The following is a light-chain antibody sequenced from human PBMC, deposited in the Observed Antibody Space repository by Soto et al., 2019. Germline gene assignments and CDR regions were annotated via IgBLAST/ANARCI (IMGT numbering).Light chain of an antibody. Sequence: EIVMTQSPATLSVSPGERATLSCRASQSVSNNVAWYQRKPGQAPRLVIYDTSTRATGIPARFSGSGSGTDFTLTISSLQSEDSAVYYCQQYNNWPPGIFGQGTKLEIK. V-gene: IGKV3-15*01. CDR1: QSVSNN. J-gene: IGKJ2*01. CDR3: QQYNNWPPGI. CDR2: DTS.